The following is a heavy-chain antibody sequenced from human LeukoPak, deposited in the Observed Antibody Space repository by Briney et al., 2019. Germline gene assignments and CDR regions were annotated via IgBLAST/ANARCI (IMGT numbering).Heavy chain of an antibody. J-gene: IGHJ4*02. CDR1: GYTFTGYH. CDR3: AADPTYYYDSSGYY. CDR2: INPNSGGT. D-gene: IGHD3-22*01. Sequence: GASVKVSCTASGYTFTGYHVHWVRQAPGQGLEWMGWINPNSGGTNYAQKFQGRVTMTRDMSTSTAYMELSSLRSEDTAVYYCAADPTYYYDSSGYYWGQGTLVTVSS. V-gene: IGHV1-2*02.